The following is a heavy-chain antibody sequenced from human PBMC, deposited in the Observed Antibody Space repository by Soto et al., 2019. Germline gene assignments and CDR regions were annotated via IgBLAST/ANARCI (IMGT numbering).Heavy chain of an antibody. J-gene: IGHJ5*02. V-gene: IGHV1-18*01. CDR3: ATVGAEVTKFADP. Sequence: QVQLVQSGAEVKKSGASVKVSCKAFGYTFTNYGISWARQAPGQGLEWMGWISAKNGNTKYAQKYQARVTMTTDASTRTAYMELKGLRSDDTAVYFCATVGAEVTKFADPWGQGTLVTVSS. CDR1: GYTFTNYG. CDR2: ISAKNGNT. D-gene: IGHD2-21*02.